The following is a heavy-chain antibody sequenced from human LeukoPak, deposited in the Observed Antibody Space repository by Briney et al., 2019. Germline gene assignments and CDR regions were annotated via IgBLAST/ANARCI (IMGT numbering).Heavy chain of an antibody. Sequence: ASVKVSCKASGYSLTAYYIYWVRQAPGQGLEWMGRINPNSGGTDYAQNFQGRVTMTRDTSISTAYMELSRLRSDDTAVYYCARGYCSGGTCYLVENWLDPWGQGTLVTVSS. CDR3: ARGYCSGGTCYLVENWLDP. J-gene: IGHJ5*02. D-gene: IGHD2-15*01. CDR2: INPNSGGT. CDR1: GYSLTAYY. V-gene: IGHV1-2*06.